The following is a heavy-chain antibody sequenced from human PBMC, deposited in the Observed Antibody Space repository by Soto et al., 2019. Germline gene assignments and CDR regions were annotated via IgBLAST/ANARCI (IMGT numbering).Heavy chain of an antibody. J-gene: IGHJ3*02. CDR3: ARRSVVVDTESAFDI. CDR1: GGSISISSYY. V-gene: IGHV4-39*01. CDR2: IYYSGST. D-gene: IGHD2-15*01. Sequence: PETLSITCTFSGGSISISSYYWGWIRQPPGKGLEWIGSIYYSGSTYYNPSLKSRVTISVDTSKNQFSLKLSSVTAADTAVYYCARRSVVVDTESAFDIWGQGTMVTVSS.